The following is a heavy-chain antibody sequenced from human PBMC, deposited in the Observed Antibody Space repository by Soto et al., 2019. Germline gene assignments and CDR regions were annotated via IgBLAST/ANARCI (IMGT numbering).Heavy chain of an antibody. CDR2: ISGYNGNT. CDR3: AKEGESTNSHGY. CDR1: GYTFTSYG. J-gene: IGHJ4*02. D-gene: IGHD1-1*01. V-gene: IGHV1-18*01. Sequence: ASVKVSCKASGYTFTSYGISWVRQAPGQGLEWMGWISGYNGNTNYAQKFQGRVTMTTDTSTNTGYMELRSLRSDDTAVYYCAKEGESTNSHGYWGQGTLVTVSS.